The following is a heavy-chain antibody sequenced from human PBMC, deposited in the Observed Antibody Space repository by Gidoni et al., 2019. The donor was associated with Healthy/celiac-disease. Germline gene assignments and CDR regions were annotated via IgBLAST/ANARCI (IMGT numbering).Heavy chain of an antibody. V-gene: IGHV3-49*03. CDR2: IRSKAYGGTT. J-gene: IGHJ4*02. D-gene: IGHD5-18*01. CDR3: TRARTAMPEILFDY. CDR1: GFTFGDYA. Sequence: EVQLVESGGGLVQPGRSLRLSCTASGFTFGDYAMSWFRQAPGKGLEWVGFIRSKAYGGTTEYAASVKGRFTISRDDSKSIAYLQMNSLKTEDTAVYYCTRARTAMPEILFDYWGQGTLVTVSS.